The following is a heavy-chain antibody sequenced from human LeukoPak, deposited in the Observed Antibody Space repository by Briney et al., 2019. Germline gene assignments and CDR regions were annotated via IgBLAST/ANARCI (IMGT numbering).Heavy chain of an antibody. CDR3: AREFRGGYFDY. D-gene: IGHD2-21*01. V-gene: IGHV1-46*01. Sequence: RASVKVSCKASGFTFTTYYMHWVRQAPGQGLEWMGLINPSGTSTNYARKFQGRVTMTRDTSTSTVYMELSSLRSEDTAVYYCAREFRGGYFDYWGQGTLVTVSS. CDR2: INPSGTST. J-gene: IGHJ4*02. CDR1: GFTFTTYY.